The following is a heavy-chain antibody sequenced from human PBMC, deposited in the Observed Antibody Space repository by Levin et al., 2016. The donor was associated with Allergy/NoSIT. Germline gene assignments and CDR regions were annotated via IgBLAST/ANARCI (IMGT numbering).Heavy chain of an antibody. CDR1: GDSISSYH. CDR3: ARLMAVTGKVDYFDY. J-gene: IGHJ4*02. Sequence: SETLSLTCTVSGDSISSYHWSWIRQPPGKGLEWVGYIHYSGSTKYNPSLQSRVTISLDSSRKRFSLRLNSVTAADTAVYYCARLMAVTGKVDYFDYWGQGTLVTVSS. CDR2: IHYSGST. D-gene: IGHD6-19*01. V-gene: IGHV4-59*01.